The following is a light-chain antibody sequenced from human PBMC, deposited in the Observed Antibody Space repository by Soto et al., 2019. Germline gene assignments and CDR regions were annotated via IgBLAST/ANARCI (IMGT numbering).Light chain of an antibody. J-gene: IGKJ4*01. V-gene: IGKV3-20*01. CDR2: DTS. CDR3: QYQGT. Sequence: IVLTQSPGTLSLSPGERATLSCRASQSVGRRYLVWYQQKPGQAPMLLIYDTSERASDIPDRFSGSGSGTDFTLTISRLVPVDFAVYYCQYQGTFGGGTKVEIK. CDR1: QSVGRRY.